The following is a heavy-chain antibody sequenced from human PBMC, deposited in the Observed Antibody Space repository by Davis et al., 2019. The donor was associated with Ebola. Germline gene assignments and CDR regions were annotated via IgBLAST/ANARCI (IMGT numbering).Heavy chain of an antibody. CDR1: GYTFSDYY. CDR3: ARSSYSWYFSGMDV. CDR2: INPNTGNP. D-gene: IGHD6-13*01. J-gene: IGHJ6*04. V-gene: IGHV7-4-1*02. Sequence: ASVKVSCKASGYTFSDYYTHWVRQAPGQGLEWMGSINPNTGNPTYAQGFTGRFVFSLDTSVSTAYLQISSLKTEDSAIYYCARSSYSWYFSGMDVWGKGTTVTVSS.